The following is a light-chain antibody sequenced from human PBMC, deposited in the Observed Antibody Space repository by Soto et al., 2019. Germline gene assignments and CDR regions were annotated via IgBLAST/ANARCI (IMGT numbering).Light chain of an antibody. CDR2: DAS. J-gene: IGKJ1*01. Sequence: EIVLTQSPRTLSLSPGERATLSCRASQSVSSSYLAWYQQKPGQAPRLLIYDASNRATGIPARFSGSGSGTDFTLTIRSLEPEDFAVYYCQQRSNWPSTFGQGTKVDIK. CDR1: QSVSSSY. CDR3: QQRSNWPST. V-gene: IGKV3D-20*02.